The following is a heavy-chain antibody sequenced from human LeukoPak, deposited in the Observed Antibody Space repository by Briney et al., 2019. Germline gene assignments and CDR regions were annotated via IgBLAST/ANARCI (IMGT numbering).Heavy chain of an antibody. CDR2: INHSGST. V-gene: IGHV4-34*01. D-gene: IGHD3-10*01. CDR3: ARGGYYYGSGSYYPPSYYFDY. Sequence: SETLSLTCAVYGGSFSGYYWSWIRQPPGKGLEWIGEINHSGSTNYNPSRKSRVTISVDTSKNQFSMKLSSVTAADTAVYYCARGGYYYGSGSYYPPSYYFDYWGQGTLVTVSS. CDR1: GGSFSGYY. J-gene: IGHJ4*02.